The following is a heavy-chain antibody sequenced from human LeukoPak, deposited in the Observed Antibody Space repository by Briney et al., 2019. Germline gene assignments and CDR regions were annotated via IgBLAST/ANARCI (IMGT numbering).Heavy chain of an antibody. D-gene: IGHD6-19*01. CDR3: ARAKLEPAGTGAFDI. Sequence: GGSLRLSCTTSGFTFKNYAMTWVRQAPGKGLEWVSAIYPHGDPHYADSVKGRFTISRDNSKNSLYMQMETLRAEDTALYYCARAKLEPAGTGAFDIWGPGTVVTVFS. CDR2: IYPHGDP. V-gene: IGHV3-23*01. CDR1: GFTFKNYA. J-gene: IGHJ3*02.